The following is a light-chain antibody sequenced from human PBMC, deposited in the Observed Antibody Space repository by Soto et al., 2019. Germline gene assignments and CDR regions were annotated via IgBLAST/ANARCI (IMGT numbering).Light chain of an antibody. J-gene: IGLJ2*01. CDR2: EVA. Sequence: QSALTQPASVSGSPGQSITISCTGTSSDVGSYDLVSWYQQRPGRAPRLMIFEVAKRPSGISTRFSGSKSGNTASLTISGLQAVDEADYFCCSYTSTNTLVIGGGTKLTVL. V-gene: IGLV2-23*02. CDR3: CSYTSTNTLV. CDR1: SSDVGSYDL.